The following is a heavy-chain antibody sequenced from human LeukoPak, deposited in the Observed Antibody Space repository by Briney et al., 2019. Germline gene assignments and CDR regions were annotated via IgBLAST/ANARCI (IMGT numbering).Heavy chain of an antibody. CDR3: ARGHSTGCFDY. CDR1: GFTFSSYW. J-gene: IGHJ4*02. D-gene: IGHD1-14*01. CDR2: INSGGSDS. V-gene: IGHV3-74*01. Sequence: GGSLRLSCAASGFTFSSYWIHWVRQAPGKGLVWVSRINSGGSDSIYADSVKGRFTISRDNAQNTVYLQMNSLRAEDTAIYYCARGHSTGCFDYWGQGTLVTVST.